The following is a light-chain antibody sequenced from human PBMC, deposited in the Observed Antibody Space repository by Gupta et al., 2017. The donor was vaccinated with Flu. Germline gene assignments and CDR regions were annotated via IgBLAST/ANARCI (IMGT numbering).Light chain of an antibody. CDR1: QSVRRY. CDR3: QQRSNRPPYT. CDR2: DAA. V-gene: IGKV3-11*01. J-gene: IGKJ2*01. Sequence: ATMLLAPGERGTLTCRASQSVRRYLAWYQQKPGQAPRLLIYDAANSVTGIAARFSGSGYGTELTLTISSREPEDFAVYYCQQRSNRPPYTFGQGTKLQIK.